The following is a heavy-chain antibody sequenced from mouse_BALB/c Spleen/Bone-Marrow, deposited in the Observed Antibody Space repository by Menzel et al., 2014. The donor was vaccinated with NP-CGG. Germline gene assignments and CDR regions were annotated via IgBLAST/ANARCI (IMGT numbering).Heavy chain of an antibody. CDR1: GYSFTTYW. J-gene: IGHJ3*01. CDR2: IHPSDSET. V-gene: IGHV1-61*01. D-gene: IGHD2-1*01. CDR3: AREKGYYCISWFAY. Sequence: VQLQQSGTEVVRPGASVKLSCKASGYSFTTYWMNWVKQRPGQGLEWIGMIHPSDSETRLNQKFKDKATLTVDKSSSTAYMQLDSPTSEGSAVYYCAREKGYYCISWFAYWGQGTLVTVSA.